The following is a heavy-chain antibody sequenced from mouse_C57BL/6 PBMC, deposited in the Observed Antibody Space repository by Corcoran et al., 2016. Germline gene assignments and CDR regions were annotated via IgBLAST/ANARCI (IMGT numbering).Heavy chain of an antibody. CDR2: INTYSGVP. Sequence: QIQLVQSGPELKKPGETVKISCKASGYTFTTYGMSWVKQAPGKGLKWMGWINTYSGVPTYADDFKGRFAFSLETSASTAYLQINNLKNEDTATYFCAREGNYYGSSYWFAYWGQGTLVTVSA. CDR1: GYTFTTYG. D-gene: IGHD1-1*01. V-gene: IGHV9-3*01. CDR3: AREGNYYGSSYWFAY. J-gene: IGHJ3*01.